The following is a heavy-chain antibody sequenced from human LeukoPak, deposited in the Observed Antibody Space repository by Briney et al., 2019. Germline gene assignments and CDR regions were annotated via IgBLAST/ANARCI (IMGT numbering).Heavy chain of an antibody. CDR3: ASGVGVVVTLDY. V-gene: IGHV1-69*05. J-gene: IGHJ4*02. Sequence: SVKVSCKASGGTVSSDAISCVRQAPGQGLEWMGGIIPIFGTANYAQKFQGRVTITTDESTSTAYTALSSLRSEPTAVYYCASGVGVVVTLDYWGQGTLVTVSS. CDR2: IIPIFGTA. CDR1: GGTVSSDA. D-gene: IGHD4-23*01.